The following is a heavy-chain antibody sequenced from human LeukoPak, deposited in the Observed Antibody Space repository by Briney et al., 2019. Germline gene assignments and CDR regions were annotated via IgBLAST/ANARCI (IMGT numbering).Heavy chain of an antibody. V-gene: IGHV1-3*01. CDR2: FNAGNGNT. D-gene: IGHD3-10*01. J-gene: IGHJ4*02. CDR1: GYTFTSYA. Sequence: ASVKVSCKASGYTFTSYAMHWVRQAPGQRLEWMGWFNAGNGNTKYSQKFQGRVTITRDTSASTAYMELSSLRSEDTAVYYCAREDTMVRGVPLGYFDYWGQGTLVTVSS. CDR3: AREDTMVRGVPLGYFDY.